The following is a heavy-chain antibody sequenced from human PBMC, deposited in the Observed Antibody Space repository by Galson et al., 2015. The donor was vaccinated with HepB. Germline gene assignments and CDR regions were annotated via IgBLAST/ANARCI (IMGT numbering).Heavy chain of an antibody. CDR3: ARGTVEYSLDY. J-gene: IGHJ4*02. Sequence: ETLSLTCAVYGGSFSGYYWSWIRQPPGKGLEWIGEINHSGSTNYNPSLKSRVTISVDTSKNQFSLKLSSVTAADTAVYYCARGTVEYSLDYWGQGTLVTVSS. D-gene: IGHD6-6*01. CDR1: GGSFSGYY. V-gene: IGHV4-34*01. CDR2: INHSGST.